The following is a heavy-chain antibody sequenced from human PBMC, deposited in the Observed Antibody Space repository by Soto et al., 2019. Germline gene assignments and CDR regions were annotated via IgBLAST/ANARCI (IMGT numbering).Heavy chain of an antibody. J-gene: IGHJ6*02. Sequence: QVQLVQSGAEVKKPGSSVKVSCKASGGTFSSYAISWVRQAPGQGLEWMGGIIPISDTTNYAQKFQGRVTITADESTSTAYMELSSLRSEDTAVYYCARSQGSSTSLEIYYYYYDCMDVWGQGTTVTVSS. CDR2: IIPISDTT. D-gene: IGHD2-2*01. CDR1: GGTFSSYA. CDR3: ARSQGSSTSLEIYYYYYDCMDV. V-gene: IGHV1-69*01.